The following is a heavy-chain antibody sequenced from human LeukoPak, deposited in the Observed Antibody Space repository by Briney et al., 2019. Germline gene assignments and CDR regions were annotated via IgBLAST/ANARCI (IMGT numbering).Heavy chain of an antibody. CDR3: AMRKPYDSSGPFDY. D-gene: IGHD3-22*01. CDR1: GYTFTSYA. Sequence: GASVKVSCKASGYTFTSYAMHWVRQAPGQRLEWMGWINAGNGNTKYSQKFQGRVTITRDTSASTAYMELSSLRSEDTAMYYCAMRKPYDSSGPFDYWGQETLVTVSS. J-gene: IGHJ4*02. V-gene: IGHV1-3*01. CDR2: INAGNGNT.